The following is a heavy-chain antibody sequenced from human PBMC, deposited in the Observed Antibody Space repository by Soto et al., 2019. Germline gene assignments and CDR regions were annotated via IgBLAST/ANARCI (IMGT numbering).Heavy chain of an antibody. V-gene: IGHV4-31*03. CDR1: GGSISSGGYF. CDR3: ARHNYGSGSTYFDY. CDR2: IYYSGST. D-gene: IGHD3-10*01. Sequence: SETLSLTCTVSGGSISSGGYFWNWIRQHPGKGLEWIGYIYYSGSTYYNPSLKSRVTISLDTSKNQFSLKLNSMTAADTAVYYCARHNYGSGSTYFDYWGQGTPVTVSS. J-gene: IGHJ4*02.